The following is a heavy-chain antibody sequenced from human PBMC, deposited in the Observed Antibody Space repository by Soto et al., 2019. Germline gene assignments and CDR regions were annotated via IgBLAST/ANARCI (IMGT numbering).Heavy chain of an antibody. CDR3: ARTYYCDSSGTYDAFYI. J-gene: IGHJ3*02. Sequence: SVKVSCKDPGGTFSSYAISWVRQDPGQGLEWMGGIIPIFGTANYAQKFQGRGTITADESTSTAYMEVSSLRSEDTAVYFCARTYYCDSSGTYDAFYIWGQGTMVTGS. CDR2: IIPIFGTA. V-gene: IGHV1-69*13. D-gene: IGHD3-22*01. CDR1: GGTFSSYA.